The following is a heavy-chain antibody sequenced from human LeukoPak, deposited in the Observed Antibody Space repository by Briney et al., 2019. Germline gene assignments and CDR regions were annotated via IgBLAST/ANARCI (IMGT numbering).Heavy chain of an antibody. J-gene: IGHJ4*02. CDR2: IYYSGST. Sequence: SETLSLTCTVSGGSISSGDYYWSWIRQPPGKGLEWIGYIYYSGSTYYNPSLKSRVTISVDTSKNQFSLKLSSVTAADTAVYYCARDDDYGDPTVTTRNYWGQGTLVTVPS. CDR3: ARDDDYGDPTVTTRNY. D-gene: IGHD4-17*01. V-gene: IGHV4-30-4*01. CDR1: GGSISSGDYY.